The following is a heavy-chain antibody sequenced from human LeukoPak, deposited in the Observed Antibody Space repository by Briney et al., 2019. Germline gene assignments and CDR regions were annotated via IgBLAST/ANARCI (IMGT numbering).Heavy chain of an antibody. CDR3: AREGDYYDTSGTLDY. D-gene: IGHD3-22*01. CDR1: GGSISSYY. J-gene: IGHJ4*02. V-gene: IGHV4-4*08. Sequence: SETLSLTCTVSGGSISSYYWSWIRQPPGKGLEWIGYIYTSGSTNYNPSLKSRVAISVDASKNQFSLKLSSVTAADTAVYYCAREGDYYDTSGTLDYWGQGTLVTVSS. CDR2: IYTSGST.